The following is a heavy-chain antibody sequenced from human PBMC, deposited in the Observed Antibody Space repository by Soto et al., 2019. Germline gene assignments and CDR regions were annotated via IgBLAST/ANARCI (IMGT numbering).Heavy chain of an antibody. D-gene: IGHD4-4*01. CDR3: ARGYSGGYYYAMDV. V-gene: IGHV1-69*01. J-gene: IGHJ6*02. Sequence: QVQLVQSGAEVKKPGSSVRVSCQASGGTFTTYAFNWVRQAPGQGLEWMGGIIPMYNKPNYAPNFLGLVTISADPSTSTAYMELTTLRSEDTAVYFCARGYSGGYYYAMDVWGQGTTVTVSS. CDR2: IIPMYNKP. CDR1: GGTFTTYA.